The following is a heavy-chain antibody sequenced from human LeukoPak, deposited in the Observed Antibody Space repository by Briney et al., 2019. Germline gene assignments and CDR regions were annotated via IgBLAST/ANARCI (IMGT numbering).Heavy chain of an antibody. V-gene: IGHV1-8*01. Sequence: ASVKVSCKASRYIFTSYDINWVRQATGQGLEWMGWMNPNSGNTGYAQKFQGRVTMTRNTSISTAYMELSSLRSEDTAVYYCARGAYCGGDCYDYWGQGTLVTVSS. CDR1: RYIFTSYD. D-gene: IGHD2-21*01. J-gene: IGHJ4*02. CDR2: MNPNSGNT. CDR3: ARGAYCGGDCYDY.